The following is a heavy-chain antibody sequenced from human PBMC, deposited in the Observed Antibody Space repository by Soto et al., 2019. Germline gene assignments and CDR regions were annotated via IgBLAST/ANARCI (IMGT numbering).Heavy chain of an antibody. J-gene: IGHJ4*02. Sequence: QVQLVESGGGLVKPGGSLRLSCAASGFTFSDYYMSWIRQAPGKGLEWVSYMSSSSYRNYADSVKGRFTIPRDNAKNSLYLQMNSLGAEDTAVYYCARGGLLVPTASPIDFWGQGVLVTVSS. D-gene: IGHD2-2*01. CDR2: MSSSSYR. V-gene: IGHV3-11*06. CDR3: ARGGLLVPTASPIDF. CDR1: GFTFSDYY.